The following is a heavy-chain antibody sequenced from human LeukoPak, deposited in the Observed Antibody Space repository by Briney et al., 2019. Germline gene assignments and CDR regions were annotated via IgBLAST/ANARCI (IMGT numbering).Heavy chain of an antibody. CDR2: IHGDGTTT. V-gene: IGHV3-74*03. J-gene: IGHJ6*02. Sequence: GGSLRLSCAVTGFTFSTFWMHWVRQVPGKGLVWVSYIHGDGTTTTYADSVKGRFTISRDNAKNAVYLQMNSLRGEDSAVYYCGRWNYRMDVWGQGTTVTVSS. CDR1: GFTFSTFW. D-gene: IGHD1-7*01. CDR3: GRWNYRMDV.